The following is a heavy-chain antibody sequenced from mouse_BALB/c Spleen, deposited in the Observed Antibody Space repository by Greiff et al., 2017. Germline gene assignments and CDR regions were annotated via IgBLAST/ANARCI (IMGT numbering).Heavy chain of an antibody. D-gene: IGHD2-3*01. Sequence: QVTLNVSGPGILQPSQTLSLTCSFSGFSLSTSGMSVGWIRQPSGQGLEWLAHIWWNDDKYYNPALKSRLTISKDTSNNQVFLKIASVVTADTATYYCARGGYYVDAMDYWGQGTSVTVSS. CDR2: IWWNDDK. CDR1: GFSLSTSGMS. J-gene: IGHJ4*01. CDR3: ARGGYYVDAMDY. V-gene: IGHV8-8*01.